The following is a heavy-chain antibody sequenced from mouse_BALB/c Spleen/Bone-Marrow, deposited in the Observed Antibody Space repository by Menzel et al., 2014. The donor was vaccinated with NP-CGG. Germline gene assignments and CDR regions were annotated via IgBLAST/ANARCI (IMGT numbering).Heavy chain of an antibody. V-gene: IGHV2-9*02. Sequence: QVQLKESGPGLVAPSQNLSITCTVSGFSLTNYGVRWIRQPPGKGLEWLGIIWAGGSTNYNSALMSRLSISKDNSKSQVFFKMNSLQTDDTAIYYCATYDYDGRFDYWGQGTTLTVSS. J-gene: IGHJ2*01. CDR1: GFSLTNYG. CDR2: IWAGGST. D-gene: IGHD2-4*01. CDR3: ATYDYDGRFDY.